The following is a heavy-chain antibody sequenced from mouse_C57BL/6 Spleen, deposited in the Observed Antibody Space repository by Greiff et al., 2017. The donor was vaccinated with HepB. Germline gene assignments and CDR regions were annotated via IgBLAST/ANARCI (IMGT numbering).Heavy chain of an antibody. Sequence: EVHLVESGGDLVKPGGSLKLSCAASGFTFSSYGMSWVRQTPDTRLEWVATISSGGSYTYYPDSVKGRFTISRDNAKNTLYLQMSSLKSEDTAMYYCARQAYYSNYVGYWGQGTTLTVSS. D-gene: IGHD2-5*01. CDR3: ARQAYYSNYVGY. V-gene: IGHV5-6*01. J-gene: IGHJ2*01. CDR1: GFTFSSYG. CDR2: ISSGGSYT.